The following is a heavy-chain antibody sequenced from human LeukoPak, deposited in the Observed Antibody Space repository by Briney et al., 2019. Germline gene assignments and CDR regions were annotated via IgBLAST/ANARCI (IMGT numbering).Heavy chain of an antibody. D-gene: IGHD2-21*01. V-gene: IGHV3-30*18. CDR1: GFTFSSYG. J-gene: IGHJ3*02. CDR2: ISYDGSKK. Sequence: GGSLRLSCAASGFTFSSYGMHWVRQAPGKGLEWAAVISYDGSKKYYADSVKGRFTISRDSSKNTLYLQIDSLRAEDTAVYYCAKDPRDCHGNWNAFDRWGQRTKVIVS. CDR3: AKDPRDCHGNWNAFDR.